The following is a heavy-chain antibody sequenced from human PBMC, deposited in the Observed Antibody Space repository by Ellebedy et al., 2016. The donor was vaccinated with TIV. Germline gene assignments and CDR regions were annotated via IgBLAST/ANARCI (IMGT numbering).Heavy chain of an antibody. V-gene: IGHV3-7*01. CDR3: ARRGSYGDYAVQVNNWFDT. CDR1: GFSFRNYW. Sequence: PGGSLRLSCAASGFSFRNYWMGWVRQAPGKGLEWVANIYQDGSQKYYADSVEGRFTISRDNAQNSLYLQMKSLRVDDTAVYYCARRGSYGDYAVQVNNWFDTWGRGTLVAVSS. CDR2: IYQDGSQK. J-gene: IGHJ5*02. D-gene: IGHD4-17*01.